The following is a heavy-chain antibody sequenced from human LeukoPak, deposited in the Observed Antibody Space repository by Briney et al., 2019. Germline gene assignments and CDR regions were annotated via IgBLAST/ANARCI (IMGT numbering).Heavy chain of an antibody. Sequence: PSETLSLTCTVSGGSISGHHWSWIRQPPGKGLEWIGEINHSGSTNYNPSLKSRVTISVDTSKNQFSLKLSSVTAADTAVYYCARGTHITNWFDPWGQGTLVTVSS. D-gene: IGHD2-15*01. V-gene: IGHV4-34*01. J-gene: IGHJ5*02. CDR3: ARGTHITNWFDP. CDR2: INHSGST. CDR1: GGSISGHH.